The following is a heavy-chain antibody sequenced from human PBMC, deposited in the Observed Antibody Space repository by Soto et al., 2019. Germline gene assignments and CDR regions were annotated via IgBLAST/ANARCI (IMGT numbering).Heavy chain of an antibody. CDR3: TRAAWFPYLSFY. CDR2: ISSSGSTA. J-gene: IGHJ4*02. D-gene: IGHD3-10*01. V-gene: IGHV3-48*03. CDR1: GFTFSGFE. Sequence: PGGSLRLSCAASGFTFSGFELHWVRQAPGKGLEWISYISSSGSTAYYASSVEGRFTISRDNANNSVYLQMDSLRAEDTALYYCTRAAWFPYLSFYWGLGALVTVSS.